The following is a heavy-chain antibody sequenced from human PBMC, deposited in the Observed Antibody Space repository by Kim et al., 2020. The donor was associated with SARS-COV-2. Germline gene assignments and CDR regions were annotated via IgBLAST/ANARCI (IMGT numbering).Heavy chain of an antibody. CDR3: ATASVFGVANWFDP. Sequence: YAQKFQGRVTMTEDTSTDTAYMELSSLRSEDTAVYYCATASVFGVANWFDPWGQGTLVTVSS. J-gene: IGHJ5*02. V-gene: IGHV1-24*01. D-gene: IGHD3-3*01.